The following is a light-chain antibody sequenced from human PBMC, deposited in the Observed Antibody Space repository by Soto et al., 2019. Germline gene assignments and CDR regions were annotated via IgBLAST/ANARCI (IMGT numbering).Light chain of an antibody. CDR1: QNVKRW. CDR3: QQYNRYSWT. Sequence: DIQMTQSPSTLSAYVGDRVTITCRASQNVKRWLAWYQQKPGKAPSLLIYEASTLQNGVPSRFGGSGSETEFTLTINSLQPDDSATYYCQQYNRYSWTFGQGTKVDIK. CDR2: EAS. V-gene: IGKV1-5*03. J-gene: IGKJ1*01.